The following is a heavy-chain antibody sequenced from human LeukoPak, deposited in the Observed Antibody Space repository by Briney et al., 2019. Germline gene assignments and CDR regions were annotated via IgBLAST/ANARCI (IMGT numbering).Heavy chain of an antibody. CDR3: TRDDFWSGYYPPRDY. Sequence: PGGSLRLSCTASGFTFGDYAMSWFRQAPGKGLEWVGFIRSKAYGGTIEYAASVKGRFTISRDDSKSIAYLQMNSLKTEDTAVYYCTRDDFWSGYYPPRDYWGQGTLVTVSS. CDR1: GFTFGDYA. CDR2: IRSKAYGGTI. D-gene: IGHD3-3*01. V-gene: IGHV3-49*03. J-gene: IGHJ4*02.